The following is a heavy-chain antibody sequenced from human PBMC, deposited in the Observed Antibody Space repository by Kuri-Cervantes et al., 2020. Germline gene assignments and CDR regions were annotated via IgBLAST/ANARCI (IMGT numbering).Heavy chain of an antibody. V-gene: IGHV3-7*01. J-gene: IGHJ4*02. D-gene: IGHD6-19*01. Sequence: GGSLRLSCAASGFTFSGFWMSWVRLAPGKGLEWLAHVKQNGGEKYYADSVKGRFTISRDNAENSLFLQVANLRDDDTAIYYCARAGVAVAATLWDWGQGTLVTVSS. CDR3: ARAGVAVAATLWD. CDR2: VKQNGGEK. CDR1: GFTFSGFW.